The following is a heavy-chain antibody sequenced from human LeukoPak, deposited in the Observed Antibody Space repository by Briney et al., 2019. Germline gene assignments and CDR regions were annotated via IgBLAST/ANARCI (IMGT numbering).Heavy chain of an antibody. CDR1: GFTFSDYY. D-gene: IGHD6-19*01. J-gene: IGHJ6*02. Sequence: GGSLRLSCAASGFTFSDYYMSWIRQAPGKGLEWVSYISSSGSTIYYADSVKGRFTISRDNAKNSLYLQMNSLRAEDTALYYCAKDDSSGWTPDYYYGMDVWGQGTTVTVSS. V-gene: IGHV3-11*01. CDR3: AKDDSSGWTPDYYYGMDV. CDR2: ISSSGSTI.